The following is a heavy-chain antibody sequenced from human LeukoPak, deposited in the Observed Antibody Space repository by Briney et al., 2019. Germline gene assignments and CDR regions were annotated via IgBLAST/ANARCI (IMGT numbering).Heavy chain of an antibody. V-gene: IGHV3-30-3*01. CDR3: ARDYGGAARAASSWFDP. CDR2: ISYDGSNK. J-gene: IGHJ5*02. D-gene: IGHD4-23*01. Sequence: PGRSLRLSCAASGFTFSSYAMHWVRQAPGKGLEWVAVISYDGSNKYYADSVKGRFTISRDNSKNTPYLQMNSLRAEDTAVYYCARDYGGAARAASSWFDPWGQGTLVTVSS. CDR1: GFTFSSYA.